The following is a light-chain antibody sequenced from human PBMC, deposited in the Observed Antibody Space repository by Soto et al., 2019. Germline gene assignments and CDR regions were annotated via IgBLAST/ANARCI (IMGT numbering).Light chain of an antibody. CDR1: QSITTW. J-gene: IGKJ3*01. CDR3: QHYGSSPFT. V-gene: IGKV1-5*01. CDR2: DVS. Sequence: DIQMTQSPSTVSAYVGDSVTITCRASQSITTWLAWYQQRPGKAPKLLIYDVSSLQSGVPSRFSGSGSGTEFTLTISSLQPDDFAVYYCQHYGSSPFTFGPGTRVDIK.